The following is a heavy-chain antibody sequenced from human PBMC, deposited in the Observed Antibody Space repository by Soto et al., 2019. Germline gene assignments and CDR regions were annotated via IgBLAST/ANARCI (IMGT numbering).Heavy chain of an antibody. D-gene: IGHD3-22*01. J-gene: IGHJ6*02. V-gene: IGHV4-30-4*01. CDR2: FYDSGTS. CDR3: ARGTRDYFDTTGPGYGMDV. Sequence: QVQLQESGPGLVKPSQTLSLTCTVSGDSISDVDYYWSWVRQTPREGLECIGAFYDSGTSYYSPSLKSRMTISVDSSKKQFSLTLTSVTAAETAVYYCARGTRDYFDTTGPGYGMDVWGQGTTVTVSS. CDR1: GDSISDVDYY.